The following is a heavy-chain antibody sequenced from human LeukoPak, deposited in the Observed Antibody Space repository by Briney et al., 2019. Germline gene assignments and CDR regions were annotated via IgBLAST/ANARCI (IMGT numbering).Heavy chain of an antibody. CDR2: INPSDGST. V-gene: IGHV1-46*04. CDR3: ARDYETLRGYSSDYFDY. D-gene: IGHD3-9*01. J-gene: IGHJ4*02. Sequence: ASLTVSCTASGYRFSSHYIHWVRQSPGQGLGWMAIINPSDGSTKYAQKLQGRVTVTRDTSTSTVYMELSSLRSEDTAVYYCARDYETLRGYSSDYFDYWGRGTLVAVSS. CDR1: GYRFSSHY.